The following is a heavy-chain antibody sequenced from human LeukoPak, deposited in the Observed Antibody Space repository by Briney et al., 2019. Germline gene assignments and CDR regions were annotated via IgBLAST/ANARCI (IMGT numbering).Heavy chain of an antibody. CDR3: ARDPDDILTGYYLDGYYYYMDV. J-gene: IGHJ6*03. V-gene: IGHV1-2*06. CDR1: GYTFTGYY. D-gene: IGHD3-9*01. Sequence: GASVKVSFKASGYTFTGYYMDWVRQAPGQGLEWMGRINPNSGGTNYAQKFQGRVTMTRDTSIGTAYMELSRLRSDDTAVYYCARDPDDILTGYYLDGYYYYMDVWGKGTTVAVSS. CDR2: INPNSGGT.